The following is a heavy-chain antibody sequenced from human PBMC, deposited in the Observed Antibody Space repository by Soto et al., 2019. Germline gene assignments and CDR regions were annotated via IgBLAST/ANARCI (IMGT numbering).Heavy chain of an antibody. D-gene: IGHD2-15*01. V-gene: IGHV4-34*01. J-gene: IGHJ6*03. CDR2: INHSGNT. Sequence: SETLSLTCAVYGGPFSGYYWSWIRQPPGKGLEWIGEINHSGNTNYNPSLKSRVTISIDTSKNQFPLRLNSLTAADTVFFYCASVRTPYSFSYLAVWGKGTTVPVS. CDR3: ASVRTPYSFSYLAV. CDR1: GGPFSGYY.